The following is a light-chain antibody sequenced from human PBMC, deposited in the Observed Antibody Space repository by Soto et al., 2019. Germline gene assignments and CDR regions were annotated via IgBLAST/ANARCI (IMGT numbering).Light chain of an antibody. Sequence: EIEMTQSPCSLSASLGERVTISCRASQRVSGYLNWYQQKPGKAPRLLIYAVSTMASGIPARFSGSGSGTEFTLTISSLQSEDFATYYCQQSYDTPLTFGGGTKVDIK. V-gene: IGKV1-39*01. CDR3: QQSYDTPLT. CDR1: QRVSGY. CDR2: AVS. J-gene: IGKJ4*01.